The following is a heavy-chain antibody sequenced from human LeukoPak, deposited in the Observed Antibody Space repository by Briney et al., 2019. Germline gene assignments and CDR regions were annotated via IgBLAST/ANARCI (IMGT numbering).Heavy chain of an antibody. D-gene: IGHD3-22*01. V-gene: IGHV1-2*02. J-gene: IGHJ4*02. Sequence: ASVKVSCKASGYTFTGYYMHWVRQAPAQGLEWMGWINPNSGGTNYAQKFQGRVTMTRDTSISTAYMELSRLRSDDTAVYYCARDLLDSSGYHIRPIDYWGQGTLVTVSS. CDR2: INPNSGGT. CDR1: GYTFTGYY. CDR3: ARDLLDSSGYHIRPIDY.